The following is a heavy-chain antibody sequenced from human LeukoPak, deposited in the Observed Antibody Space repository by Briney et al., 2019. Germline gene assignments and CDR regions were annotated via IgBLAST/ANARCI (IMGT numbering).Heavy chain of an antibody. V-gene: IGHV4-39*07. Sequence: KPSETLSLTCTVSGGSISSSSYYWGWIRQPPGKGLEWIGSIYYSGSTYYNPSLKSRVTISVDTSKNQFSLKLSSVTAADTAVYYCASRGYYYDSSAMDVWGKGTTVTVSS. CDR1: GGSISSSSYY. CDR3: ASRGYYYDSSAMDV. D-gene: IGHD3-22*01. J-gene: IGHJ6*03. CDR2: IYYSGST.